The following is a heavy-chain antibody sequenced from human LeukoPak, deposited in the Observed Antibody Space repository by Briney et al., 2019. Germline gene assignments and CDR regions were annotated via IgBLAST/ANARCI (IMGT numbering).Heavy chain of an antibody. V-gene: IGHV1-2*06. CDR3: ARLRWGFDY. Sequence: ASVKVSCKASGYTFTGYHMHWVRQAPGQGLEWMGRINPNSGDTNYAQKFQGRVAMTRDTSISTAFMELTRLRSDDTAVYYCARLRWGFDYWGQGTLVTVSS. J-gene: IGHJ4*02. D-gene: IGHD7-27*01. CDR2: INPNSGDT. CDR1: GYTFTGYH.